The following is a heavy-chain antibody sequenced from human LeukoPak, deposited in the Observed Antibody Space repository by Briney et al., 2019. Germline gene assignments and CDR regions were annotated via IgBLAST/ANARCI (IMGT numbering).Heavy chain of an antibody. CDR2: IIPIFGTA. V-gene: IGHV1-69*13. CDR3: ARAGYCSSTSCPPYNWFDP. CDR1: GGTFSSYA. J-gene: IGHJ5*02. D-gene: IGHD2-2*01. Sequence: ASVKVSCKASGGTFSSYAISWVRQAPGQGLEWTGGIIPIFGTANYAQKFQGRVTITADESTSTAYMELSSLRSEDTAVYYCARAGYCSSTSCPPYNWFDPWGQGTLVTVSS.